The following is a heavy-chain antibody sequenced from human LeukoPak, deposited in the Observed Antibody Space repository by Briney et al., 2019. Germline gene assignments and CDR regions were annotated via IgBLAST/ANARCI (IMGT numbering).Heavy chain of an antibody. CDR2: ISSSSSYI. CDR1: GFTFSSYS. V-gene: IGHV3-21*01. Sequence: GGSLRLSCAASGFTFSSYSMNWVRQAPGKGLEWVSSISSSSSYIYYADSVKGRFTISRDNAKRSLYLQRNSLRAEDTAVYYCARVRDESGDGGSYFDWGGEGRLVTV. CDR3: ARVRDESGDGGSYFDW. D-gene: IGHD3-16*01. J-gene: IGHJ4*01.